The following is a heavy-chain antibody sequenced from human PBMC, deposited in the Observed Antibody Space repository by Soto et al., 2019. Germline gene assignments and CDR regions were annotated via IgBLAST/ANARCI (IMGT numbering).Heavy chain of an antibody. V-gene: IGHV1-69*02. CDR2: IIPILGIA. J-gene: IGHJ6*03. CDR3: ASCIAPAATGSYYYYMDV. Sequence: QVQLVQSGAEVKKPGSSVKVSCKASGGTFSSYTISWVRQAPGQGLEWMGRIIPILGIANYAHKLQSRVRITAYKSTSTAYMELSSLRSEDTALYYCASCIAPAATGSYYYYMDVWGKGITVTGSS. D-gene: IGHD6-13*01. CDR1: GGTFSSYT.